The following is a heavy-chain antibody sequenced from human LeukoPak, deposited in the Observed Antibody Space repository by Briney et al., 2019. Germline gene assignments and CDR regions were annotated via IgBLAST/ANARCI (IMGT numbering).Heavy chain of an antibody. CDR3: TRGGYSGYEYRFDP. D-gene: IGHD5-12*01. Sequence: SETLSLTCPVSGGSISSYYWGWIRQPPGKGLEWIGYIYYSGSTNYNPSLKSRVTISVDTSKNQFSLKLSSVTAADTAVYYRTRGGYSGYEYRFDPWGQGTLVTVSS. V-gene: IGHV4-59*01. CDR1: GGSISSYY. CDR2: IYYSGST. J-gene: IGHJ5*02.